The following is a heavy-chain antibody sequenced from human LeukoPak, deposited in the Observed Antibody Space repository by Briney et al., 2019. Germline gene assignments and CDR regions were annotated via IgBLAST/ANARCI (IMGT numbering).Heavy chain of an antibody. V-gene: IGHV3-53*01. J-gene: IGHJ4*02. CDR2: IYSGGST. CDR1: GFTVSSNY. CDR3: ARGVVRGVPDY. D-gene: IGHD3-10*01. Sequence: GGSLRLCCAASGFTVSSNYMSWVRQATGKGLEWVSVIYSGGSTYYADSVKGRFTISRDNSKNTLYLQMNSLRAEDAAVYYCARGVVRGVPDYWGQGTLVTVSS.